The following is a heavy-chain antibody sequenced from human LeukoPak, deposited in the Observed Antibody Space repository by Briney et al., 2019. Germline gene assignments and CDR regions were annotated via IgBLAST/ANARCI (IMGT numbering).Heavy chain of an antibody. CDR1: GGSFSGYY. CDR2: INHSGST. D-gene: IGHD3-10*01. CDR3: ARGGKYYYYYYYMDV. J-gene: IGHJ6*03. V-gene: IGHV4-34*01. Sequence: SETLSLTCAVYGGSFSGYYWSWIRQPPGKGLEWMGEINHSGSTNYNPSLKSRVTISVDTSKNQFSLKLSSVTAADTAVYYCARGGKYYYYYYYMDVWGKGTTVTVSS.